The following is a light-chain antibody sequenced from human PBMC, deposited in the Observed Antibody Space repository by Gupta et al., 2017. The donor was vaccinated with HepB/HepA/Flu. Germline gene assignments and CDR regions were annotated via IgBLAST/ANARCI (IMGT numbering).Light chain of an antibody. CDR1: QGISSY. Sequence: DIELTPSPSFLSASVGVRVTITCRASQGISSYLAWYQQKPGKAPKLLIYAASTLQSGVTSRFSGSESGTEFTRANSSVQADDYATYDCQPLNSFGGGTKVEIK. V-gene: IGKV1-9*01. CDR3: QPLNS. J-gene: IGKJ4*01. CDR2: AAS.